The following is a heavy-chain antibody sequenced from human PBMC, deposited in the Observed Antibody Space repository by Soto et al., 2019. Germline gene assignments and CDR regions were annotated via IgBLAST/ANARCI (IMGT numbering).Heavy chain of an antibody. V-gene: IGHV5-10-1*01. CDR2: IDPSDSYT. J-gene: IGHJ6*02. D-gene: IGHD4-17*01. Sequence: PGESLKISCNGSGYSFTSYWISWVRQMPWKGLEWMGRIDPSDSYTNYSPSFQGHVTISADKSISTAYLQWSSLKASDTAMYYCARHKAGDYRDYYYYGMDVWGQGTTVTVSS. CDR3: ARHKAGDYRDYYYYGMDV. CDR1: GYSFTSYW.